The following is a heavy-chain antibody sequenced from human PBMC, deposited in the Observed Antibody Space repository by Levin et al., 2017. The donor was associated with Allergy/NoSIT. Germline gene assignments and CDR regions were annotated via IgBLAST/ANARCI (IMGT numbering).Heavy chain of an antibody. CDR1: GGSFSGYY. CDR3: ARVIEEQQLGGYFDY. D-gene: IGHD6-13*01. V-gene: IGHV4-34*01. J-gene: IGHJ4*02. CDR2: INHSGST. Sequence: SETLSLTCAVYGGSFSGYYWSWIRQPPGKGLEWIGEINHSGSTNYNPSLKSRVTISVDTSKNQFSLKLSSVTAADTAVYYCARVIEEQQLGGYFDYWGQGTLVTVSS.